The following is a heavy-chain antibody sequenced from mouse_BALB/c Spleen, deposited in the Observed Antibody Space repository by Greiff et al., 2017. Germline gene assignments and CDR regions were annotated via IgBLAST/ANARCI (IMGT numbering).Heavy chain of an antibody. D-gene: IGHD2-3*01. CDR2: IEPANGNT. J-gene: IGHJ1*01. CDR3: ARDGYYVSYWYFDV. Sequence: VQLQQSGAELVRPGASVKLSCTASGFNIKDTYMHWVKQRPEQGLEWIGRIEPANGNTKYDPKFQGKATITADTSSNTAYLQLSSLTSEDTAVYYCARDGYYVSYWYFDVWGAGTTVTVSS. CDR1: GFNIKDTY. V-gene: IGHV14-3*02.